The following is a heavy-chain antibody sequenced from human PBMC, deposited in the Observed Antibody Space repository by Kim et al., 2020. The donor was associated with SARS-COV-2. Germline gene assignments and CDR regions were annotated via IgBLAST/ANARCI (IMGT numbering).Heavy chain of an antibody. CDR3: ARESLRLRYFDPDSNY. CDR2: IKQDGSEK. CDR1: GFTFSSYW. V-gene: IGHV3-7*01. J-gene: IGHJ4*02. D-gene: IGHD3-9*01. Sequence: GGSLRLSCAASGFTFSSYWMSWVRQAPGKGLEWVANIKQDGSEKYYVDSVKGRFTISRDNAKNSLYLQMNSLRAEDTAVYYCARESLRLRYFDPDSNYWGQGTLVTVSS.